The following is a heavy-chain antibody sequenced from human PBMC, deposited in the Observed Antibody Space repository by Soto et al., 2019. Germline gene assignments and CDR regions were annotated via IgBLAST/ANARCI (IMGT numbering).Heavy chain of an antibody. CDR2: INAGNGNT. CDR3: ARDVPYKQWLMVYGMDV. Sequence: ASVKVSCKASGYTFTSYAMHWVRQAPGQRLEWMGWINAGNGNTKYSQKFQGRVTITRDTSASTAYMELSSLRSEDTAVYYCARDVPYKQWLMVYGMDVWGQGTTVTVSS. CDR1: GYTFTSYA. V-gene: IGHV1-3*01. D-gene: IGHD6-19*01. J-gene: IGHJ6*02.